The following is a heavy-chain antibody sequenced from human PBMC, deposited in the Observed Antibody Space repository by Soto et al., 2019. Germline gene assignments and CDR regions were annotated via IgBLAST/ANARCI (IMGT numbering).Heavy chain of an antibody. V-gene: IGHV1-8*02. Sequence: ASVKVSCKASGYNFISSEISWVRQAPGQGLELMGWMNPHTGETDATRKFQGRLTMTRNTSINTAYLELSSLTSEDTAVYYCAKKHSGSSLAYWGQGSLVTVSS. CDR3: AKKHSGSSLAY. D-gene: IGHD6-6*01. CDR1: GYNFISSE. J-gene: IGHJ4*02. CDR2: MNPHTGET.